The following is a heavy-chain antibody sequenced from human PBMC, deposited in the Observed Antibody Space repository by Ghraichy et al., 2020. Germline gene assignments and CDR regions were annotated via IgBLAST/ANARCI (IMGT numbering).Heavy chain of an antibody. CDR1: GYTFSSYG. CDR3: ARGRSSSWYEAFDI. V-gene: IGHV1-18*04. D-gene: IGHD6-13*01. Sequence: ASVKVSCKASGYTFSSYGISWVRQAPGQGLEWMGWISANNGHTNYAQSLQGRVSMTTDTSTSTAYMEVRSLSSDDTAVYYCARGRSSSWYEAFDIWGQGTMVTVSS. J-gene: IGHJ3*02. CDR2: ISANNGHT.